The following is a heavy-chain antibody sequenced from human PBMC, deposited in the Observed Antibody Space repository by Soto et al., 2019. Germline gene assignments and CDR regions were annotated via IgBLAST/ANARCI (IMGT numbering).Heavy chain of an antibody. Sequence: PSETLSLTWTVSGGSISSYDWSWIRQPPGKGLEWIGYIYYSGSTNYNPSLKSRVTISVDTSKNQFSLKLSSVTAADTAVYYCAKNPCGGSGGNRYSGGYYYYYNGMDVWGQGTTVTVS. J-gene: IGHJ6*02. D-gene: IGHD2-15*01. CDR1: GGSISSYD. CDR2: IYYSGST. V-gene: IGHV4-59*01. CDR3: AKNPCGGSGGNRYSGGYYYYYNGMDV.